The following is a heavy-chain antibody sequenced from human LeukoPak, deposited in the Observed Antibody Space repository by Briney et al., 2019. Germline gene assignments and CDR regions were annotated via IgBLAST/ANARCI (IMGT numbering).Heavy chain of an antibody. J-gene: IGHJ6*03. CDR2: IYTSGST. V-gene: IGHV4-4*09. Sequence: SETLSLTCTVPGGSISSYYWSWIRQPPGKGLEWIGYIYTSGSTNYNPSLKSRVTISVDTSKNQFSLKLSSVTAADTAVYYCARRYCSSTSCYTRSEGYYYMDVWGKGTTVTVSS. D-gene: IGHD2-2*02. CDR1: GGSISSYY. CDR3: ARRYCSSTSCYTRSEGYYYMDV.